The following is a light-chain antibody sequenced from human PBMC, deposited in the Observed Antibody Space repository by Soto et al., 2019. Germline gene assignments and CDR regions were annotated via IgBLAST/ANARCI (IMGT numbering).Light chain of an antibody. J-gene: IGKJ5*01. V-gene: IGKV3-15*01. CDR1: QSVSSN. CDR3: QQYDNWPIT. Sequence: ESVLTQSPATLSLSPGERATLSCRASQSVSSNLAWYQQKPGQAPRLFIYGASTRATAIPPRFSGSGSGTEFTLTISSLQSEDFAVYYCQQYDNWPITFGQGTRLEIK. CDR2: GAS.